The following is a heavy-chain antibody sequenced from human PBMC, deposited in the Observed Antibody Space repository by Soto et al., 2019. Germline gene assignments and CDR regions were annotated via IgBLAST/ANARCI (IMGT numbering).Heavy chain of an antibody. Sequence: EVQLVESGGGLVQPGGSLRLSCADSGITFTRYWMSWVRQAPGKGPEWVATINLDGSEKFYVDSVKGRFTISRDNAKNSLYLQMNSLRAEDTAVYYCAREARATFDYWGQGPLVTVSS. CDR2: INLDGSEK. J-gene: IGHJ4*02. V-gene: IGHV3-7*01. CDR3: AREARATFDY. CDR1: GITFTRYW.